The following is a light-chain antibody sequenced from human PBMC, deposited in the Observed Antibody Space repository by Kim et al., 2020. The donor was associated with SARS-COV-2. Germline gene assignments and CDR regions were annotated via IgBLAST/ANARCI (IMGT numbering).Light chain of an antibody. Sequence: SSELTQDPAVSVALGQTVRITCQGDSPSTTYASWYQQHPRQAPVLFIYGKDKRPSGIPDRFSGSTSPSTSSLSLPGAPSEDVSHSYCHSPSTCSLHFVF. CDR2: GKD. CDR3: HSPSTCSLHFV. J-gene: IGLJ1*01. V-gene: IGLV3-19*01. CDR1: SPSTTY.